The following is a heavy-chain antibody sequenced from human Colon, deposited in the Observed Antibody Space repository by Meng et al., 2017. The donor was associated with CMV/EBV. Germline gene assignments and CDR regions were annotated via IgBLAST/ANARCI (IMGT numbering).Heavy chain of an antibody. CDR1: GFTFSAFP. CDR2: ISHDGTKK. Sequence: GESLKISCAASGFTFSAFPIHWVRQAPGKGLEWVAIISHDGTKKYYAESVKGRFSLSRDNSQNTVNMHMNSLRGDDTAVYYCARASNSSFDPWGQGTLVTVPS. J-gene: IGHJ5*02. CDR3: ARASNSSFDP. V-gene: IGHV3-30*04. D-gene: IGHD4-11*01.